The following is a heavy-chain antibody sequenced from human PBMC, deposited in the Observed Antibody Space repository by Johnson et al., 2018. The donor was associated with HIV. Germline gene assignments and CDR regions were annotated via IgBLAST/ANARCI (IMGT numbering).Heavy chain of an antibody. J-gene: IGHJ3*02. Sequence: VHLLESGVFLLNPGWSLILSFEASGFTFINACMSWFLQAPLNGLEWVGRVNRTTDCGQTYYASPFKGRCTISRDDSRNTLYLQMNSLKTEDTGVYYCTTGTLFFQGSGYTTTYDAFDIWGQGTMVIVSS. V-gene: IGHV3-15*01. CDR3: TTGTLFFQGSGYTTTYDAFDI. D-gene: IGHD3-3*01. CDR1: GFTFINAC. CDR2: VNRTTDCGQT.